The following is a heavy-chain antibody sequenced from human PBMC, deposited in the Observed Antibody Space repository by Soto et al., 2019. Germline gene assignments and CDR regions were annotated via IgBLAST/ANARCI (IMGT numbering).Heavy chain of an antibody. CDR3: VIRPGGGGY. J-gene: IGHJ4*02. V-gene: IGHV3-53*01. Sequence: EVQLVESGGGLIQPGGSLRLSCAVSGFTVSNNYMSWVRQAPGKGLEGVSVIYSGGYTAYGDSVKGRFTISRDNSKNTLFVKMDRRGAGGPAWYYWVIRPGGGGYWGQGTLVTVSS. CDR2: IYSGGYT. D-gene: IGHD3-10*01. CDR1: GFTVSNNY.